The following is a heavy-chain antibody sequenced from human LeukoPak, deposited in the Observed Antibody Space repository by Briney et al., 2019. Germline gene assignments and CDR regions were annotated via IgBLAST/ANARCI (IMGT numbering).Heavy chain of an antibody. J-gene: IGHJ4*02. D-gene: IGHD1-26*01. Sequence: WGFLRLFCAGPGFTLCHFGVKWVRQAPGEGLELVSAISGSGGSTYYADSVKGRFTISRDNSKNTLYLQMNSLRAEDTAVYYCAKGVIVGATKGDYWGQGTLVTVSS. CDR3: AKGVIVGATKGDY. CDR1: GFTLCHFG. V-gene: IGHV3-23*01. CDR2: ISGSGGST.